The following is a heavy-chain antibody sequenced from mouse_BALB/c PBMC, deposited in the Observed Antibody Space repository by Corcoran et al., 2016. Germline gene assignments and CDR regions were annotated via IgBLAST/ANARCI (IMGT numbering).Heavy chain of an antibody. J-gene: IGHJ3*01. V-gene: IGHV14-1*02. D-gene: IGHD1-1*01. Sequence: EVQQQQAGAELVRPGALVKLSCKASGFNIKDYYMHWVKQRPEQGLEWVGWIDPENGNTIYDPKFQGKASITADTSSNTAYLQLSSLTSEDTAVYYCHITTVVEAYWGQGTLVTVSA. CDR2: IDPENGNT. CDR3: HITTVVEAY. CDR1: GFNIKDYY.